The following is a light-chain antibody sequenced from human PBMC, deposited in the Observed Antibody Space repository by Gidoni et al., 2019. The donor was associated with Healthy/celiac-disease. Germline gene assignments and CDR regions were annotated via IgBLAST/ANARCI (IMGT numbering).Light chain of an antibody. J-gene: IGKJ1*01. V-gene: IGKV3-11*01. Sequence: EIVLTQSPATLSLSPGERDTLSCRASQSVSSYLAWYQQKPGQAPRLLIYDAYNRATGIPARFSGSGSGKDFTLTISSLEPEDFAVYYGQQRSNWPGTFGQGTKVEIK. CDR1: QSVSSY. CDR2: DAY. CDR3: QQRSNWPGT.